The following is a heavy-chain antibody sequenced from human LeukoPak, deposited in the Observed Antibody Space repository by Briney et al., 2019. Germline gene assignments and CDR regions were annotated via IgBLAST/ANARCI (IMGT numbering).Heavy chain of an antibody. J-gene: IGHJ4*02. V-gene: IGHV3-7*03. CDR1: GFTFSSYW. D-gene: IGHD3-9*01. CDR3: ARASSDYDILTGQYYFDY. CDR2: IKQDGSEK. Sequence: PGGSLRLSCAASGFTFSSYWMSWVRQAPGKGLEWVANIKQDGSEKYYVDSVKGRFTISRDNAKNSLYLQMNSLRAEDTAVYYCARASSDYDILTGQYYFDYWGRGTLVTVSS.